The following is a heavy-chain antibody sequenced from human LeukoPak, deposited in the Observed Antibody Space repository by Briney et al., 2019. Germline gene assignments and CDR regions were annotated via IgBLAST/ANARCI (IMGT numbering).Heavy chain of an antibody. CDR2: IYTSGST. CDR1: GGSISSGIYY. V-gene: IGHV4-61*02. J-gene: IGHJ5*02. CDR3: AREDYGDYGGDWFDP. Sequence: SETLSLTCTVSGGSISSGIYYWSWIRQPAGKGLEWIRRIYTSGSTNYNPSLKSRVTISVDTSKNQFSLKLSSVTAADTAVYYCAREDYGDYGGDWFDPWGQGTLVTVSS. D-gene: IGHD4-17*01.